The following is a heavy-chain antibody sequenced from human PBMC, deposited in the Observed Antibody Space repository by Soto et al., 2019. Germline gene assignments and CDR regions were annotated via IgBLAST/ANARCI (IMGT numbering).Heavy chain of an antibody. CDR1: GYTFTSYD. V-gene: IGHV1-8*01. Sequence: ASVKVSCKASGYTFTSYDINWVRQATGQGLEWMGWMNPNSGNTGYAQKFQGRVTMTRNTSISTAYMELSSLRSEDTAVYYCARPHDYDVFGGNWYFDLWGRGTLVTVSS. D-gene: IGHD3-9*01. CDR2: MNPNSGNT. J-gene: IGHJ2*01. CDR3: ARPHDYDVFGGNWYFDL.